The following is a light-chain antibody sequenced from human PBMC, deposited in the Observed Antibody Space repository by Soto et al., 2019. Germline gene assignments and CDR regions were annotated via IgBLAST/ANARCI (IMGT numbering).Light chain of an antibody. CDR1: QRVNSNY. J-gene: IGKJ5*01. V-gene: IGKV3-20*01. CDR2: GAS. CDR3: QQYSSSPIT. Sequence: ELVLTQSPGTLSLSPLERATLSCMASQRVNSNYLAWYQQRPGQPPRLLISGASSRATDTPDRFSGSGSGTDFTLTIAGLEPADSAVYYCQQYSSSPITFGQGTRLEIK.